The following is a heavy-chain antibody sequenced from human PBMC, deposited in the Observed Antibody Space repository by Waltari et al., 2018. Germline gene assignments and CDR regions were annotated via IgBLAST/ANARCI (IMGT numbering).Heavy chain of an antibody. J-gene: IGHJ3*02. CDR3: ARVRSSSADAFDI. D-gene: IGHD6-6*01. V-gene: IGHV4-59*01. CDR1: GGSISSYY. Sequence: QVQLQESGPGLVKPSETLSLTCTVSGGSISSYYWSWIRQPPGKGLEWIGYIYYSGSTNYNPSLKSRVTISVDTSKNQFSLKLSSVTAADTAVYYCARVRSSSADAFDIWGQGTMVTVSS. CDR2: IYYSGST.